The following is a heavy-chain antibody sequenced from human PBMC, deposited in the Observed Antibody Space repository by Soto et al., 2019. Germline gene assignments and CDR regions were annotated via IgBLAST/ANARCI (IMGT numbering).Heavy chain of an antibody. Sequence: GESLKISCAASGFTFSSCSMNWVRQAPGKGLEWVSYISGSSTYIDYADSVKGRFTISRDNAKNSLYLQMNSLRADDTAVYYCARDYYDSSGYAAFFDYWGQGTLVTVSS. CDR1: GFTFSSCS. CDR3: ARDYYDSSGYAAFFDY. CDR2: ISGSSTYI. J-gene: IGHJ4*02. D-gene: IGHD3-22*01. V-gene: IGHV3-21*01.